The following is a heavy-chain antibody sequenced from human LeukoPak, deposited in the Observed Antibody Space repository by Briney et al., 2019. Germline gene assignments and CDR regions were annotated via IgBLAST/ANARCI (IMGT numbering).Heavy chain of an antibody. V-gene: IGHV3-23*01. Sequence: GGSLRLSCAASGFTVSSNYMSWVRQAPGKGLEWVSTISDSGGTTYYTDSVKGRFTISRDSSKKIVSLQMSSLRAEDTALYYCAKGLGFLPQFDYWSQGSLVAVSS. J-gene: IGHJ4*02. CDR1: GFTVSSNY. CDR2: ISDSGGTT. D-gene: IGHD1-26*01. CDR3: AKGLGFLPQFDY.